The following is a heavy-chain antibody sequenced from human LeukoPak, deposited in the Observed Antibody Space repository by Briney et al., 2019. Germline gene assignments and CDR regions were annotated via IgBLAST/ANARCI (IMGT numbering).Heavy chain of an antibody. V-gene: IGHV4-39*07. D-gene: IGHD6-13*01. J-gene: IGHJ5*02. CDR1: GGSISSSSYY. CDR2: IYYSGST. Sequence: PSQTLSLTCTVSGGSISSSSYYWGWIRQPPGNGLEWIGSIYYSGSTYYNPSLKSRVTISVDTSKNQFSMKLSSVTAADTAVYYCARVAYSSSWYWFDPWGQGTLVTVSS. CDR3: ARVAYSSSWYWFDP.